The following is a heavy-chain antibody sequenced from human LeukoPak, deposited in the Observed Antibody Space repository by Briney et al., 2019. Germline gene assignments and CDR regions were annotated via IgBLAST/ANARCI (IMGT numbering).Heavy chain of an antibody. J-gene: IGHJ4*02. Sequence: GGSLRLSCAASGFTFSSYWMSWVRQAPGKGLEWVANIKQDGSEKYYVGSVKGRFTISRDNAKNSLYLQMNSLRAEDTAVYYCARGDSGWYIYYFDYWGQGTLVTVSS. CDR3: ARGDSGWYIYYFDY. D-gene: IGHD6-19*01. CDR1: GFTFSSYW. V-gene: IGHV3-7*01. CDR2: IKQDGSEK.